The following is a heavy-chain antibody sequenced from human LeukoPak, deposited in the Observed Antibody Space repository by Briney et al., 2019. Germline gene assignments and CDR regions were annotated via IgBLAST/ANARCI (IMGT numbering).Heavy chain of an antibody. J-gene: IGHJ6*02. D-gene: IGHD3-10*01. Sequence: GRSLRLSCVASGFTFSNYGMHWVRQAPGKGLEWVAVISYDGSNKYDADSVKGRFTISRDNSKNTLILQMNSLRPEDTAVYYCARDQGVRGVSRSLYYYFGMGVWGQGTTVTVSS. CDR1: GFTFSNYG. V-gene: IGHV3-30*03. CDR3: ARDQGVRGVSRSLYYYFGMGV. CDR2: ISYDGSNK.